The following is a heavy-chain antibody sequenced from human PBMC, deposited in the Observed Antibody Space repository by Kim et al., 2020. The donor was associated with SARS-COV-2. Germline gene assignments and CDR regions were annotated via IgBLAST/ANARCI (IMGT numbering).Heavy chain of an antibody. D-gene: IGHD6-19*01. Sequence: GGSLRLSCAASGFTFTNYGMSWVHQAPGKGLEWLSGIGDSGERTFYADSVTGRFTVSRDNSKNNLYLEMKSLRADDTDVYYCVSHSSGWFVGGANWGQGTLVAVSS. CDR3: VSHSSGWFVGGAN. CDR2: IGDSGERT. CDR1: GFTFTNYG. V-gene: IGHV3-23*01. J-gene: IGHJ4*02.